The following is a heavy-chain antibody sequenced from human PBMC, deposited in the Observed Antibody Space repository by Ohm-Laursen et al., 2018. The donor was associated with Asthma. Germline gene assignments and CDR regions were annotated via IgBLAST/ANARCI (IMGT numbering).Heavy chain of an antibody. D-gene: IGHD3-9*01. V-gene: IGHV3-30*03. CDR3: ATQRVFDWFHFDY. Sequence: SLRLSCTASGFTFSSYGMHWVRQAPGKGLEWVAVFLYDGIRKYYADSVKGRFTTSRDNSKSTVSLQMDSLRPEDTAVYYCATQRVFDWFHFDYWGQGTQVTVSS. J-gene: IGHJ4*02. CDR1: GFTFSSYG. CDR2: FLYDGIRK.